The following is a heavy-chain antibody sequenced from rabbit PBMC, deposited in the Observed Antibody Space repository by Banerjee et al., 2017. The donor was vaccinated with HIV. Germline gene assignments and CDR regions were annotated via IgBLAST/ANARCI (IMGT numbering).Heavy chain of an antibody. CDR3: AGGGSYDDYGDPPFNL. CDR2: INSNTGNT. D-gene: IGHD2-1*01. Sequence: QEQLEESGGDLVKPEGSLTLTCKASGFSFSNKYVMCWVRQAPGKGLEWIACINSNTGNTVYASWAKGPFTISKTSSTTVTLQMTSLTAADTATYFCAGGGSYDDYGDPPFNLWGQGTLVTVS. V-gene: IGHV1S45*01. CDR1: GFSFSNKYV. J-gene: IGHJ4*01.